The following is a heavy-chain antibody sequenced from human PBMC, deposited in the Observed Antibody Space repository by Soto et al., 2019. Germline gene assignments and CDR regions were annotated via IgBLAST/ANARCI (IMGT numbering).Heavy chain of an antibody. CDR1: GGSISSYY. Sequence: QVQLQESGPRLVKPSETLSLTCIVSGGSISSYYWSWIRQPPGKGLEWIGYIYYSGSTNYNPSLTSRVTISVDTSKNPFSLKLSSVTAADTAVYYCARAVLPATDPFDYWGQGTRVPVSS. CDR2: IYYSGST. CDR3: ARAVLPATDPFDY. V-gene: IGHV4-59*01. J-gene: IGHJ4*02. D-gene: IGHD2-2*01.